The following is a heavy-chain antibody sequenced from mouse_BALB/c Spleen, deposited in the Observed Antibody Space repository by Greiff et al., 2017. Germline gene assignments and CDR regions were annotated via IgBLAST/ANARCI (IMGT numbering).Heavy chain of an antibody. CDR1: GDSITSGY. D-gene: IGHD2-4*01. J-gene: IGHJ4*01. V-gene: IGHV3-8*02. CDR2: ISYSGST. Sequence: EVKLMESGPSLVKPSQTLSLTCSVTGDSITSGYWNWIRKFPGNKLEYMGYISYSGSTYYNPSLKSRISITRDTSKNQYYLQLNSVTTEDTATYYCARSNDYPFDYAMDYWGQGTSVTVSS. CDR3: ARSNDYPFDYAMDY.